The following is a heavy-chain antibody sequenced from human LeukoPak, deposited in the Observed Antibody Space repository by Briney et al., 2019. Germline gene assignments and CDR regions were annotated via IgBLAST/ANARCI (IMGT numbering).Heavy chain of an antibody. CDR1: GGSISSYY. J-gene: IGHJ2*01. CDR3: ARAPPVVVVAATPTSYWYFDL. D-gene: IGHD2-15*01. V-gene: IGHV4-59*01. CDR2: IYYSGST. Sequence: PSETLSLTCTVSGGSISSYYWSWIRQPPGEGLEWIGYIYYSGSTNYNPSLKSRVTISVDTSKNQFSLKLSSVTAADTAVYYCARAPPVVVVAATPTSYWYFDLWGRGTLVTVSS.